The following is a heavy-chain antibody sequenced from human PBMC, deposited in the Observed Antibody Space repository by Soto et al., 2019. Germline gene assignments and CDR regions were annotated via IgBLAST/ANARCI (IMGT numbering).Heavy chain of an antibody. CDR1: GFTFTSSA. Sequence: GASVKVSCKASGFTFTSSAVQWVRQAPGQGLEWMGWINPNSGGTNYAQKFQGWVTMTRDTSISTAYMELSRLRSDDTAVFYCARDSRLGNSSSWYEPRFDPWGQGTLVTVSS. V-gene: IGHV1-2*04. J-gene: IGHJ5*02. CDR3: ARDSRLGNSSSWYEPRFDP. D-gene: IGHD6-13*01. CDR2: INPNSGGT.